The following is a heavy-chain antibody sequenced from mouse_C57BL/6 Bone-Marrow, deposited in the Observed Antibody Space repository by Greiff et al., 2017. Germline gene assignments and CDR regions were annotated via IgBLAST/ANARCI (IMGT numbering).Heavy chain of an antibody. J-gene: IGHJ3*01. CDR3: ARHYYGRAWFAY. CDR2: ISDGGSYT. Sequence: EVKLVESGGGLVKPGGSLKLSCAASGFTFSSYAMSWVRQTPEKRLEWVATISDGGSYTYYPDNVKGRFTISRDNAKNNLYLQMSHLKSEDTAMYYCARHYYGRAWFAYWGQGTLVTVSA. CDR1: GFTFSSYA. V-gene: IGHV5-4*03. D-gene: IGHD1-1*01.